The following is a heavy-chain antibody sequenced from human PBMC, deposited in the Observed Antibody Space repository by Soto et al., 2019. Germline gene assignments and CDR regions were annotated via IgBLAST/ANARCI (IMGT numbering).Heavy chain of an antibody. CDR3: AGSKKRVESFDY. CDR2: TYYTADT. D-gene: IGHD2-15*01. V-gene: IGHV4-59*01. CDR1: GVSIRSYF. J-gene: IGHJ4*02. Sequence: SETLSLTCFVSGVSIRSYFWSWIRQPPGKGLEWIGYTYYTADTKYSPSLESRATISADPSKKQFSLSLSPVSAADTALYFCAGSKKRVESFDYWGQVALVTVSS.